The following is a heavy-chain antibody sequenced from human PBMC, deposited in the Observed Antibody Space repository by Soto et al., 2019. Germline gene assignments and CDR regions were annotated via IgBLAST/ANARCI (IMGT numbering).Heavy chain of an antibody. Sequence: SETLSLTCTFSGGSISSGDYYWSWIRQPPGKGLEWIGYIYYSGSTYYNPSLKSRVTISVDTSKNQFSLKLSSVTAADTALYYCARGRQGVRFLEWLSGNWFDPWGQGTLVTVSS. CDR2: IYYSGST. D-gene: IGHD3-3*01. CDR3: ARGRQGVRFLEWLSGNWFDP. J-gene: IGHJ5*02. CDR1: GGSISSGDYY. V-gene: IGHV4-30-4*01.